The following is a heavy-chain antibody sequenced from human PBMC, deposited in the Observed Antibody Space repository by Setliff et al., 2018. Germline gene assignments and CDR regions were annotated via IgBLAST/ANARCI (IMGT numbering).Heavy chain of an antibody. J-gene: IGHJ4*02. D-gene: IGHD3-16*01. CDR1: GFTFSTYW. CDR2: IKHDGSEK. V-gene: IGHV3-7*01. Sequence: GGSLRLSCTSSGFTFSTYWMSWVRQAPGRGLEWVANIKHDGSEKNYVDSVKGRFTISRDNAENSLYLQMNSLRAEDTAVYYCARDGGEYWGQGTQVTVSS. CDR3: ARDGGEY.